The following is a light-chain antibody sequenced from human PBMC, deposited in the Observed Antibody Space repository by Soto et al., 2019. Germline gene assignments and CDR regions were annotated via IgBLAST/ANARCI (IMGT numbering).Light chain of an antibody. J-gene: IGKJ5*01. V-gene: IGKV3-20*01. CDR1: QSLSTTD. CDR2: GTF. CDR3: QQYGSLPYT. Sequence: EIVLTQSPGTLSLSPGKRATLSCRASQSLSTTDLVWYQHKSGQPPRLVIHGTFSTASGISARFSGSGCGADFTLTSSRLEPEDAAVYYCQQYGSLPYTFGRGTRLEIK.